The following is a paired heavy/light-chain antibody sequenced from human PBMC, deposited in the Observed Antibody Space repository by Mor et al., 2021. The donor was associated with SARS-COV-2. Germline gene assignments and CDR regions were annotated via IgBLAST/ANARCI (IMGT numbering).Light chain of an antibody. CDR1: SSDVGGYDF. V-gene: IGLV2-8*01. J-gene: IGLJ2*01. Sequence: QSGLTQPPSASGSPGQSVTISCTGTSSDVGGYDFVSWYQQHPGKALKLILYAVDKRPSGVPDRFSGSKSGNTASLTVSGLQSDDEADYYCASYAGTDNVIFGGGTKLTVL. CDR3: ASYAGTDNVI. CDR2: AVD.
Heavy chain of an antibody. Sequence: QVQLVQSGAEVKKPGSSVKVSCKASGGTFSSNTISWVRQAPGQVLEWMGGIIPMLGTANYAQHFQGRVTLTADYSTNTAYMELSSLRSEDTAVYYCARDSDIHKFGPFTFGLWGQGTRVSVSS. V-gene: IGHV1-69*01. D-gene: IGHD3-16*01. CDR2: IIPMLGTA. CDR1: GGTFSSNT. J-gene: IGHJ3*01. CDR3: ARDSDIHKFGPFTFGL.